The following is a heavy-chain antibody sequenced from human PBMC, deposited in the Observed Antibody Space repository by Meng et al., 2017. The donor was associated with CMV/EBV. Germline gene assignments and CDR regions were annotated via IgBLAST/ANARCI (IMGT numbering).Heavy chain of an antibody. J-gene: IGHJ4*02. CDR1: RCSISSGDYH. CDR2: IYYNGST. V-gene: IGHV4-30-4*08. CDR3: ARVGRTSCYDY. D-gene: IGHD2-2*01. Sequence: QASGTVLGNLSQPLSLTCTVARCSISSGDYHWRWIRQPPAKGLEWIGYIYYNGSTYYNPSLKSRVTISVDTSKNQFSLKPSSVTAADTAVYYCARVGRTSCYDYWGQGTLVTVSS.